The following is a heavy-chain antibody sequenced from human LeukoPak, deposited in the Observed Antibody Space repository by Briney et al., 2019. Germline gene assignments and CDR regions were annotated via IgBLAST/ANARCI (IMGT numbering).Heavy chain of an antibody. Sequence: GGSLRLSCAASGFTFSSSAMSWVRQAPGKGLEWVSTISGSGDRTYYADSVKGRFTISRDNSKNTLFLHMNSLRAEDTAVYSCAKGYYGSGSYGCFDYWAREPWSPSPQ. V-gene: IGHV3-23*01. CDR2: ISGSGDRT. J-gene: IGHJ4*02. CDR1: GFTFSSSA. D-gene: IGHD3-10*01. CDR3: AKGYYGSGSYGCFDY.